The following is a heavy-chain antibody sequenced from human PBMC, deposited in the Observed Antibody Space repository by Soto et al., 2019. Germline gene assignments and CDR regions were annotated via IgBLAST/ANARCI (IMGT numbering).Heavy chain of an antibody. V-gene: IGHV1-18*01. Sequence: ASVKVSCKASGYTFTSYGISCVRQAPGQGLEWMGWISAYNGNTNYAQKLQGRVTMTTDTSTSTAYMELRSLRSDDTAVYYCARECSSTSCYDYYYYGMEVWGQGTTVTVSS. CDR1: GYTFTSYG. CDR3: ARECSSTSCYDYYYYGMEV. D-gene: IGHD2-2*01. J-gene: IGHJ6*02. CDR2: ISAYNGNT.